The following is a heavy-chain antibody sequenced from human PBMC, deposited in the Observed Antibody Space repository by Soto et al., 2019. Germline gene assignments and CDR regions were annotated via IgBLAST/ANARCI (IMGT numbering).Heavy chain of an antibody. Sequence: SETLSLTCAVYGGSFSGYYWSWIRQPPGKGLEWIGEINHSGSTNYNPSLKSRVTISVDTSKNQFSLKLSSVTAADTAVYYCARQQAGPTPSNFDYWGQGTLVPVSS. J-gene: IGHJ4*02. CDR3: ARQQAGPTPSNFDY. CDR2: INHSGST. D-gene: IGHD6-13*01. CDR1: GGSFSGYY. V-gene: IGHV4-34*01.